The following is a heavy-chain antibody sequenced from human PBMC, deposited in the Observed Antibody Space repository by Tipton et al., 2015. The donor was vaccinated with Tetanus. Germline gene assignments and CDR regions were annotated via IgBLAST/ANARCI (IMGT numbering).Heavy chain of an antibody. Sequence: QLVQSGADVKKPGESLRISCKASGYEFISYWIAWVRQMPGKGLEWMGVIYPADSDIRNSPSFQGQVTMSVDKSTSTAYLQWRSLKASDSAMYYCARHSGGSEIGYYDDMDVWGQGTTVTVSS. J-gene: IGHJ6*02. CDR2: IYPADSDI. CDR1: GYEFISYW. V-gene: IGHV5-51*01. CDR3: ARHSGGSEIGYYDDMDV. D-gene: IGHD3-10*01.